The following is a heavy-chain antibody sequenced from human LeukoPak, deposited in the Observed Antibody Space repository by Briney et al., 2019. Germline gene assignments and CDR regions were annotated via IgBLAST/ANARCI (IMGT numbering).Heavy chain of an antibody. D-gene: IGHD2/OR15-2a*01. CDR3: ARAVIYDLDAFDI. J-gene: IGHJ3*02. CDR2: INHSGST. Sequence: SETLSLTCTVSGGSISGYYWSWIRQPPGKGLEWIGEINHSGSTNYNPSLKSRVTISVDTSKNQFSLKLSSVTAADTAVYYCARAVIYDLDAFDIWGQGTMVTVSS. V-gene: IGHV4-34*01. CDR1: GGSISGYY.